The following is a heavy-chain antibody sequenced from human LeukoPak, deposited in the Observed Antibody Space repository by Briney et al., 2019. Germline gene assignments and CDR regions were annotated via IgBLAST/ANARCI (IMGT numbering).Heavy chain of an antibody. J-gene: IGHJ4*02. D-gene: IGHD5-18*01. CDR1: GYTFTNYS. Sequence: GASVKVSCKVSGYTFTNYSIHWVRQAPGKGLGGMEGLDPEDGETIYAQKFQGRVTMTEDTSTDTAYMELSSLRSEDTSVYYCATFGGYSYGDIDYWGQGTLVTVSS. CDR3: ATFGGYSYGDIDY. V-gene: IGHV1-24*01. CDR2: LDPEDGET.